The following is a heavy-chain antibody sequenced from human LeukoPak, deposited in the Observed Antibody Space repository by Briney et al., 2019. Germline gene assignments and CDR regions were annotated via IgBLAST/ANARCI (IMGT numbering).Heavy chain of an antibody. CDR3: ARYYDFWSGYYHRPSGAFDI. D-gene: IGHD3-3*01. Sequence: PGGSLRLSCAASGVTLSSYAMSWARQAPGKGLEWVSVIYSGGSTYYADSVKGRFTISRDNSKNTLYLQMNSLRAEDAAVYYCARYYDFWSGYYHRPSGAFDIWGQGTMVTVSS. CDR1: GVTLSSYA. V-gene: IGHV3-53*01. J-gene: IGHJ3*02. CDR2: IYSGGST.